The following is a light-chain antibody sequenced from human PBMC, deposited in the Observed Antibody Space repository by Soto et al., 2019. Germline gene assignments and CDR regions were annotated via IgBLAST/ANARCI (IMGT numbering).Light chain of an antibody. Sequence: QSALTQPASVSGSPGQSIAISCTGTSSDVGGYNYVSWYQQLPGKAPKLLISEVSNRPSGVSHRFSGSKSDNTASLTISGLQAEDEADYYCVSHISVAYRSIYVFGTGTKLTVL. CDR1: SSDVGGYNY. CDR3: VSHISVAYRSIYV. CDR2: EVS. J-gene: IGLJ1*01. V-gene: IGLV2-14*01.